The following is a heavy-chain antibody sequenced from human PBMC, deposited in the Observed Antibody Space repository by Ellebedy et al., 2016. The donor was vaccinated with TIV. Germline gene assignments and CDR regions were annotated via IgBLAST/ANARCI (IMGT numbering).Heavy chain of an antibody. D-gene: IGHD3-10*01. Sequence: MPSETLSLTCIVSGGSISSYYWSWIRQPPGKGLEWIGYIYYSGSTYYNPSLKSRVTISVDTSKNQFSLKLSSVTAADTAVYYCARGGGELLFGWFDPWGQGTLVTVSS. CDR1: GGSISSYY. CDR3: ARGGGELLFGWFDP. V-gene: IGHV4-30-4*01. J-gene: IGHJ5*02. CDR2: IYYSGST.